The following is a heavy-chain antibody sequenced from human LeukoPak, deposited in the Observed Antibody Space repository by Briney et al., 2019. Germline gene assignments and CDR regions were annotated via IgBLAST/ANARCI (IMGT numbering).Heavy chain of an antibody. V-gene: IGHV4-39*01. J-gene: IGHJ4*02. CDR1: GGSISSSSYY. CDR2: MYYSGST. D-gene: IGHD3-10*01. Sequence: SETLSLTCTVSGGSISSSSYYWGWIRQPPGKGLEWIGTMYYSGSTYYNPSLKSRVSISVDTSKNQFSLKVSSVTAADTAVYYCARGSYYGSGSYYQTFDYWGQGTLVTVSS. CDR3: ARGSYYGSGSYYQTFDY.